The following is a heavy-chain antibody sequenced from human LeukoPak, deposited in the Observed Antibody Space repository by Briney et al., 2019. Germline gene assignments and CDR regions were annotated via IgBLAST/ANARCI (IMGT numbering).Heavy chain of an antibody. CDR2: ISYDGSNK. CDR3: ARDTADWFDY. J-gene: IGHJ4*02. CDR1: GFTFSSYA. Sequence: GGSLRLSCAASGFTFSSYAMHWVRQAPGKGLEWVAVISYDGSNKYYADSVKGRFTISRDNSKNTLYLQTNSLRAEDTAVYYCARDTADWFDYWGQGTLVTVSS. V-gene: IGHV3-30-3*01. D-gene: IGHD3/OR15-3a*01.